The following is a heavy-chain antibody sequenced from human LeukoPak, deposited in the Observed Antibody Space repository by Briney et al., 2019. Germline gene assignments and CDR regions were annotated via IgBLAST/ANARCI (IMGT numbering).Heavy chain of an antibody. Sequence: PGGSLRLSCAASGFTFSSYYMSWVRQAPGKGLEWVSAISGSGDNTYYADSVKGRFTISRDNSMNTLYLQMNTLRAEDTAVYYCAKGDKVSAVVDYWGQGTLVTVSS. V-gene: IGHV3-23*01. CDR2: ISGSGDNT. CDR1: GFTFSSYY. J-gene: IGHJ4*02. CDR3: AKGDKVSAVVDY. D-gene: IGHD5-12*01.